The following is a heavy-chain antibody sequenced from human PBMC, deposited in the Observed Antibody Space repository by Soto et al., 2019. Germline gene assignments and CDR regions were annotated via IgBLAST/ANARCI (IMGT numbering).Heavy chain of an antibody. J-gene: IGHJ4*02. CDR2: IYYSGST. V-gene: IGHV4-59*01. CDR1: GGSISSYY. CDR3: ARDVGRLPRGYFDY. D-gene: IGHD3-10*01. Sequence: SETLSLTCTVSGGSISSYYWSWIRQPPGKGLEWIGYIYYSGSTNYNPSLKSRVTISVDTSKNQFSLKLSSVTAADTAVYYCARDVGRLPRGYFDYWGQGTLVTVSS.